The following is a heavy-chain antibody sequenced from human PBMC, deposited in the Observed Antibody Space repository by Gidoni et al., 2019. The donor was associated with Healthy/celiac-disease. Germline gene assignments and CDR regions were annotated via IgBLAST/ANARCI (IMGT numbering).Heavy chain of an antibody. J-gene: IGHJ6*02. D-gene: IGHD3-10*01. CDR1: EFPCTRYA. CDR3: ASTMVRGVIMSYYYDGMDV. Sequence: HVRLVASGGGVVQPGRSLILSCPASEFPCTRYALHWVRQAPGQGMEGVAVISNEGSKKYYADSVKGRFTISRDNSKNTLYLQMNSLRAEDTAVYYCASTMVRGVIMSYYYDGMDVWGQGTTVTVSS. V-gene: IGHV3-30-3*01. CDR2: ISNEGSKK.